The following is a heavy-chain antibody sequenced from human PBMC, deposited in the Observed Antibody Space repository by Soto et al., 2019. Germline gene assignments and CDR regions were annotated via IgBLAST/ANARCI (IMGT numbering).Heavy chain of an antibody. J-gene: IGHJ6*03. CDR3: ARDKVVPAAKGWYYYYMDV. Sequence: PGGSLRLSCAASGFTFSSYGMHWVRQAPGKGLEWVAVIWYDGSNKYYADSVKGRFTISRDNSKNTLYLQMNSLRAEDTAVYYCARDKVVPAAKGWYYYYMDVWGKGTTVTVSS. CDR2: IWYDGSNK. CDR1: GFTFSSYG. D-gene: IGHD2-2*01. V-gene: IGHV3-33*01.